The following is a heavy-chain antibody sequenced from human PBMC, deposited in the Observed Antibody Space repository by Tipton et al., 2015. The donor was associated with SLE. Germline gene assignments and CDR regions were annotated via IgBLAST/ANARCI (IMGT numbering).Heavy chain of an antibody. Sequence: LRLSCAASGFTFNNYEMNWVRQAPGKGLEWIGSVYFGGTTYNNPSLKSRVAISVDMSKNQFSLRLASVTAADTAIYYCARHERFSHWFDPWGQGTRVTVSS. J-gene: IGHJ5*02. CDR2: VYFGGTT. D-gene: IGHD3-16*01. CDR3: ARHERFSHWFDP. V-gene: IGHV4-39*07. CDR1: GFTFNNYE.